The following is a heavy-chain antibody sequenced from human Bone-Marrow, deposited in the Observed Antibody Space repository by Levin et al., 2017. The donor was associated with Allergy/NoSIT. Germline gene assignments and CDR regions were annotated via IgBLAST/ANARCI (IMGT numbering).Heavy chain of an antibody. D-gene: IGHD4-17*01. V-gene: IGHV1-2*02. CDR3: AKAGNYGDFDY. Sequence: VKVSCKSSGYTFPAYFIHWVRQAPGQGLEWMGWINPNSGGTKSAQKFQGRVTMTRDTSISTAYMELSRLTSDDTALYYCAKAGNYGDFDYWGQGTLVTVSS. CDR1: GYTFPAYF. CDR2: INPNSGGT. J-gene: IGHJ4*02.